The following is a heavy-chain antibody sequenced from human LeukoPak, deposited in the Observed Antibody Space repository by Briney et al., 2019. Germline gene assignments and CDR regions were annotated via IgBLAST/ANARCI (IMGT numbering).Heavy chain of an antibody. CDR2: IIPISGTP. CDR1: GGTFSSYA. CDR3: ASHGSPKLIATSGHPPLGWFDP. V-gene: IGHV1-69*05. Sequence: ASVKVSCKXSGGTFSSYAISWVRQAPGQGLDWMGGIIPISGTPNYAQNFQGRVTITTDESTSTAYMELRSLTSEDTAVYYCASHGSPKLIATSGHPPLGWFDPWGQGTLVTVSP. J-gene: IGHJ5*02. D-gene: IGHD6-13*01.